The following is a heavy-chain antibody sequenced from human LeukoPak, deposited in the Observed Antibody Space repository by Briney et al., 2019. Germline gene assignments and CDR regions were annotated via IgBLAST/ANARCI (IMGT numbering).Heavy chain of an antibody. V-gene: IGHV3-7*01. CDR2: IKQDGSEK. J-gene: IGHJ4*02. Sequence: GGSLRLSCAASGFTFNGYWMSWVRQPPGKGLGWVANIKQDGSEKYYVDSVRGRLTISRDNAENSLFLQMNRLRVEDTAVYYCTRDFGRSSYYFDFWGQGTLVTVSS. CDR1: GFTFNGYW. D-gene: IGHD3-3*01. CDR3: TRDFGRSSYYFDF.